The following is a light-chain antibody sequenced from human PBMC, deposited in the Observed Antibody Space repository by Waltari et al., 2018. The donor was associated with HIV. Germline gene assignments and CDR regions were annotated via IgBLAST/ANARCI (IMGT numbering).Light chain of an antibody. V-gene: IGLV3-27*01. CDR1: LLASKY. CDR2: KDD. CDR3: YSATDDIQV. Sequence: SYELTQPSSVSVSPGQTARITCSGDLLASKYIRWFQHKPGQAPLFIIYKDDVRPEGIPERFSGSSSGTTVTLTITGAQADDEADYYCYSATDDIQVFGGGTRLSVL. J-gene: IGLJ2*01.